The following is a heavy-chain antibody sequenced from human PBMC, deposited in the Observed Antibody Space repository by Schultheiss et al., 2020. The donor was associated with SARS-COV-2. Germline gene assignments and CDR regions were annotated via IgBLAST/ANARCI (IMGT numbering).Heavy chain of an antibody. CDR2: IYYSGIT. CDR3: ARRDYSGSGSYYP. Sequence: SQTLSLTCTVSGGSISSTNYYWDWIRQPPGKGLEWIGTIYYSGITYYSPSLKSRVTISVDTSKNQFSLKLSSVTAADTAVYYCARRDYSGSGSYYPWGQGTLVTVSS. V-gene: IGHV4-39*01. CDR1: GGSISSTNYY. J-gene: IGHJ5*02. D-gene: IGHD3-10*01.